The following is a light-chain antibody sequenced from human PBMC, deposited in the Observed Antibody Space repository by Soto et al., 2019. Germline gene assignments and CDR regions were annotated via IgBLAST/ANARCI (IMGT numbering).Light chain of an antibody. Sequence: DIQMTQSPSTLSASVGDRVTITCRASQSISSCLAWYQQKPGKAPRLLIFAASSMPSGIPARFSGSGSGTDFALTISSLQPEDFAVYYCQQGYNIARTFGQGTKVDIK. CDR3: QQGYNIART. J-gene: IGKJ1*01. CDR2: AAS. V-gene: IGKV1-39*01. CDR1: QSISSC.